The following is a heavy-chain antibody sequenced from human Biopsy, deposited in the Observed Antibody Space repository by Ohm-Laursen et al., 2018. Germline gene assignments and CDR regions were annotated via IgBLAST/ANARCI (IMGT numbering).Heavy chain of an antibody. D-gene: IGHD3-22*01. V-gene: IGHV1-69*06. CDR2: SIPLFNTA. Sequence: ASVKVSCKASGGTFTNHAVGWVRQAPGQGLEWVGSSIPLFNTASYADKFQGRVTLTADKSTTTAYMELSSLRSEDTAIYYCARFPLGAYDDSGSYRAVEHWYFDLWGRGTLVTVSS. J-gene: IGHJ2*01. CDR1: GGTFTNHA. CDR3: ARFPLGAYDDSGSYRAVEHWYFDL.